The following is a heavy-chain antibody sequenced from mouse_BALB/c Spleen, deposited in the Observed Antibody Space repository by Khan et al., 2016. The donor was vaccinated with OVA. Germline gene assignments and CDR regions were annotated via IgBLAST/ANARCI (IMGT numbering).Heavy chain of an antibody. Sequence: VELVESGGGLVKPGGSLKLSCAASGFTFSIYAMSWVRQTPEKRLEWVASIISGGSTYYPDSVKGRFTISRDNARNILYLQMSSLRSEDTAMYYCARGYHMDYWGQGTTLTVSS. CDR1: GFTFSIYA. CDR3: ARGYHMDY. CDR2: IISGGST. V-gene: IGHV5-6-5*01. J-gene: IGHJ2*01.